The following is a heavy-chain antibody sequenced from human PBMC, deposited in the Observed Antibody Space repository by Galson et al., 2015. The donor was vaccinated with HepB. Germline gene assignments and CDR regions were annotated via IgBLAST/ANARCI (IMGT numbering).Heavy chain of an antibody. V-gene: IGHV2-70*04. J-gene: IGHJ5*02. CDR2: IDWDDDK. Sequence: PALVKPTQTLTLTCSFSGFSLSAPEMRVSWLRQPPGKAPEWLARIDWDDDKFYRPDLETRLTISKDTYTGQVVLTMTDMDPADTATYYCARTMTTRNWFDPWGQGMLVTVSS. CDR3: ARTMTTRNWFDP. D-gene: IGHD4-17*01. CDR1: GFSLSAPEMR.